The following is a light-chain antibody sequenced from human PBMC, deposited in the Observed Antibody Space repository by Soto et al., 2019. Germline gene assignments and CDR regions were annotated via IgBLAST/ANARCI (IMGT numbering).Light chain of an antibody. CDR1: QGLNRN. Sequence: ETVLTQSPATLSVSPGETATLSCTTSQGLNRNLAWYQQKIGQAPRVLIYGASTRAAGIPARFSGSGSGTEFILPISSLQSEDFAVYYCHEYNTWPWTFGQGTKVEIK. J-gene: IGKJ1*01. CDR3: HEYNTWPWT. CDR2: GAS. V-gene: IGKV3-15*01.